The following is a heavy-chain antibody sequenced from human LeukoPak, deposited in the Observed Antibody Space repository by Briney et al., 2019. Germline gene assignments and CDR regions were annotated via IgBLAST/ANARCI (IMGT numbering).Heavy chain of an antibody. J-gene: IGHJ4*02. D-gene: IGHD6-13*01. CDR3: ARVGQQLPFDY. V-gene: IGHV4-34*01. CDR2: INHSGST. Sequence: SETLSLTCAVYGGSFSGYYWSWIRQPPGKGLEWIGEINHSGSTNYNPSLKSRVTISVDTSKNQFSLKLSSVTAADTAVYYCARVGQQLPFDYWGQGTLVTVSS. CDR1: GGSFSGYY.